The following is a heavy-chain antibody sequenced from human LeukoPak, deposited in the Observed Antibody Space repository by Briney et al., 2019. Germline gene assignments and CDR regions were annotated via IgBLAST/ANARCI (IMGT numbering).Heavy chain of an antibody. V-gene: IGHV4-39*01. D-gene: IGHD6-19*01. CDR1: GSSISNSGYY. J-gene: IGHJ5*02. Sequence: PSETLSLTCTVSGSSISNSGYYWGWIRQPPGKGLEWIATIYYSGSTYYNPSLKSRVTMSVDTSKNQFPLNLISVTASDTAVYYCATHGAAVAGGFDPWGQGTLVTVSS. CDR2: IYYSGST. CDR3: ATHGAAVAGGFDP.